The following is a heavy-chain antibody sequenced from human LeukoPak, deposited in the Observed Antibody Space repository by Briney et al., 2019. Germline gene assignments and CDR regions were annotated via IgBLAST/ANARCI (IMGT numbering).Heavy chain of an antibody. CDR3: GKSTVGRYNYYMDV. D-gene: IGHD3-10*01. V-gene: IGHV3-9*01. Sequence: GGSLRLSCVASGFSFDDYAMHWVRQAPGKVLEWVSGVSWDGNNIGYADSVKGRFTISRDNAKNSLYLQMNSLRAEDTALYYCGKSTVGRYNYYMDVWGKGTTVTVSS. CDR2: VSWDGNNI. J-gene: IGHJ6*03. CDR1: GFSFDDYA.